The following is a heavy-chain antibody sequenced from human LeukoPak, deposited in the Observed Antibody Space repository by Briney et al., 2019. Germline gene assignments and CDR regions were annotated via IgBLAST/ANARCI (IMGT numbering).Heavy chain of an antibody. V-gene: IGHV1-18*01. D-gene: IGHD1-26*01. CDR2: ISAYNGNT. Sequence: GASVKVSCKASGYTFTSYGISWVRQAPGQGLEWMGWISAYNGNTNYAQKLQGRVTMTTDTSTSTAYMELRSLRSDDTAVYHCARDPDVGSGSYYPHFDYWGQGTLVTVSS. CDR3: ARDPDVGSGSYYPHFDY. CDR1: GYTFTSYG. J-gene: IGHJ4*02.